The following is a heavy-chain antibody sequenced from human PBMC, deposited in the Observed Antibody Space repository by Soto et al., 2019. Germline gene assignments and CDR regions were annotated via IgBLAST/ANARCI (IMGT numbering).Heavy chain of an antibody. CDR2: ISGSGGST. J-gene: IGHJ4*02. V-gene: IGHV3-23*01. CDR1: GFTFSSYA. D-gene: IGHD3-10*01. Sequence: WGSLRLSCAASGFTFSSYAMSWVRQAPGKGLEWVSAISGSGGSTYYADSVKGRFTISRDNSKNTLYLQMNSLRAEDTAVYYCAKDPARYGSGSYGDGFLADGEVWGQGTLVTVSS. CDR3: AKDPARYGSGSYGDGFLADGEV.